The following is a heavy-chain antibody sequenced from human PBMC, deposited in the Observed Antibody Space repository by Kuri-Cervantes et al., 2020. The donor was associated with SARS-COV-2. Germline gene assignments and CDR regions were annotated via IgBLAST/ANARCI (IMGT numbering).Heavy chain of an antibody. Sequence: LSLTCAASGFTFSDYYMSWIRQAPGKGLEWVSYISSSGSTIYYADSVKDRFTISRDNAKNSLYLQMNSLRAEDTAVYYCAREGGDYGDYYYYGMDVWGQGTTVTVSS. CDR3: AREGGDYGDYYYYGMDV. J-gene: IGHJ6*02. CDR1: GFTFSDYY. V-gene: IGHV3-11*01. CDR2: ISSSGSTI. D-gene: IGHD4-17*01.